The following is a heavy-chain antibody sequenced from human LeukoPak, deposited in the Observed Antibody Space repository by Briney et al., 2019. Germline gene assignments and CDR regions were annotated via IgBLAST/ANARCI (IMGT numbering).Heavy chain of an antibody. V-gene: IGHV1-69*05. CDR3: ALLVVTQYMDV. Sequence: ASVKVSCKTSGYTFTGYDINWVRQAPGQGLEWMGGIIPIFGTANYAQKFQGRVTITTDESTSTAYMELSSLRSEDTAVYYCALLVVTQYMDVWGKGTTVTVSS. CDR2: IIPIFGTA. J-gene: IGHJ6*03. D-gene: IGHD3-22*01. CDR1: GYTFTGYD.